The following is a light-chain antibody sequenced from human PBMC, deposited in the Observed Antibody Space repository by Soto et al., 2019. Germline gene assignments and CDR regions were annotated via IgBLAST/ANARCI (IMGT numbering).Light chain of an antibody. V-gene: IGLV2-11*01. J-gene: IGLJ2*01. CDR3: CSYTGNYTLV. CDR2: DVS. CDR1: SSDIGGYNY. Sequence: QSALTQPRSVSGSPGQSVTISCTGTSSDIGGYNYVSWYQQHPGKAPKLMIYDVSKRPSGVPDRFSGSKSGNTASLTISGLQAEDEADLYYCSYTGNYTLVFGGGTKLTVL.